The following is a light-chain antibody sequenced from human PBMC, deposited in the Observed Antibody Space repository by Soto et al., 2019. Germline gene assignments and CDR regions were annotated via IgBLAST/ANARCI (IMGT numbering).Light chain of an antibody. CDR1: TNGVGGFNY. V-gene: IGLV2-8*01. CDR3: TSYVGNSNYV. CDR2: EVD. J-gene: IGLJ7*01. Sequence: QSALTQPPSASGSAGQSVTISCTGPTNGVGGFNYVSWYQQHPGRVPKLIIYEVDKRPSGVPDRFSGSKSGNTASLTVSGLQADDEADYYCTSYVGNSNYVFGTGTQLTVL.